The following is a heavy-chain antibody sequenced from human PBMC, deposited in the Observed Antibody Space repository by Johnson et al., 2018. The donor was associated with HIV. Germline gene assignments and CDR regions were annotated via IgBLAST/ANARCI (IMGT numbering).Heavy chain of an antibody. Sequence: VQLLESGGGVVQPGRSLRLSCAASGFTFSSYAMHWVRQAPGKGLEWVAVISYDGSNKYYADSVKGRFTISRDNSKNTLYLQMNSLRAEDTAVYYCAKDEIAAPLAFDMWGQGTKVTVSS. V-gene: IGHV3-30-3*01. CDR3: AKDEIAAPLAFDM. CDR1: GFTFSSYA. D-gene: IGHD6-25*01. CDR2: ISYDGSNK. J-gene: IGHJ3*02.